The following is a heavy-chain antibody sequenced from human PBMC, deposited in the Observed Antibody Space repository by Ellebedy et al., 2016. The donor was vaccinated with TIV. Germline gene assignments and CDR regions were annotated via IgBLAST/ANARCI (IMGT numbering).Heavy chain of an antibody. Sequence: GESLKISCAASGFTLRNYWVHWVRQAPGKGLEWVSAISGSGGSTYYADSVKGRFTISRDNSKNTLYLQMNSLRAEDTAVYYCAKLGTVTRHFDYWGQGTLVTVSS. CDR3: AKLGTVTRHFDY. V-gene: IGHV3-23*01. CDR1: GFTLRNYW. J-gene: IGHJ4*02. CDR2: ISGSGGST. D-gene: IGHD4-17*01.